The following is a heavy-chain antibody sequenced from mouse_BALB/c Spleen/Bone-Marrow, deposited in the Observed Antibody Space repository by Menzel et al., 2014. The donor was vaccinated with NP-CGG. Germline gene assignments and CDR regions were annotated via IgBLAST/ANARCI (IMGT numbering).Heavy chain of an antibody. CDR2: ITSKAINHAT. Sequence: EVKVEESGGGLVQPRGSMKLSCAASGFTFRDAWLDWVRQSPAKALEWVAEITSKAINHATYYAESVKGRFTISRDDSKSSVYLQMNSIRAKDTGMYYCTRRPHYYYAMVYWEQGTSVPVSS. CDR3: TRRPHYYYAMVY. J-gene: IGHJ4*01. V-gene: IGHV6-6*01. CDR1: GFTFRDAW.